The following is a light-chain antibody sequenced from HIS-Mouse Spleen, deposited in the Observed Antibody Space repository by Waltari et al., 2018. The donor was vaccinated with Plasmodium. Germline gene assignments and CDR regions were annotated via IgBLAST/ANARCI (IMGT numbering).Light chain of an antibody. Sequence: QSALTQPASVSGSPGQSLTISCTGTSSDVGGYNYVSWYQQHPGKAPKLMIYEVSNRPSGVSNRFSGCKSGNTASLTISGLQAEDGADYYCSSYTSSSTVVFGGGTKLTVL. CDR2: EVS. CDR1: SSDVGGYNY. V-gene: IGLV2-14*01. J-gene: IGLJ2*01. CDR3: SSYTSSSTVV.